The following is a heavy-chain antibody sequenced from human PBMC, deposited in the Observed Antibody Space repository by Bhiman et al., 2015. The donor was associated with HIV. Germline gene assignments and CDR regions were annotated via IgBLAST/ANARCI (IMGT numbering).Heavy chain of an antibody. CDR3: ARDDYGGNSGADY. V-gene: IGHV3-20*04. D-gene: IGHD4-23*01. J-gene: IGHJ4*02. Sequence: EVQLVESGGGLVQPGGSLRLSCAASGFTFSGFWMTWVRQAPGKGLEWVSGINWNGGSTGYADSVKGRFTISRDNAKNSLYLQMNSLRAEDTALYYCARDDYGGNSGADYWGQGNPGHRLL. CDR1: GFTFSGFW. CDR2: INWNGGST.